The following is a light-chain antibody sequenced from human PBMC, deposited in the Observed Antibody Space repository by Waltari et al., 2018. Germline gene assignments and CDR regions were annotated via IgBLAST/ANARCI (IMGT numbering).Light chain of an antibody. J-gene: IGLJ2*01. V-gene: IGLV2-23*02. CDR1: SSAVGSFNL. CDR2: EVN. CDR3: CSYAGSTSYVV. Sequence: QSALTQPASVSGSPGQSITTSCTGTSSAVGSFNLVSWYELLPGKAPKLLISEVNKRPSGVSNRFFGSKSGITASLTISGLQTGDEADYYCCSYAGSTSYVVFGGGTKLTVL.